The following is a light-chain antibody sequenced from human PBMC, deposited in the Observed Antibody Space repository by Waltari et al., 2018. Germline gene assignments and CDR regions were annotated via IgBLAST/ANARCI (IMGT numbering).Light chain of an antibody. CDR1: QSVSSY. CDR3: QQYDISPLT. J-gene: IGKJ4*01. CDR2: DAS. V-gene: IGKV3-11*01. Sequence: EIVLTQSPATLSLSPGERATLSCRASQSVSSYLAWYQQKPGQAPRLLIYDASNRATGIPARFSGSGSGTDFSLTISSLEPEDFAVYYCQQYDISPLTFGGGTKVETK.